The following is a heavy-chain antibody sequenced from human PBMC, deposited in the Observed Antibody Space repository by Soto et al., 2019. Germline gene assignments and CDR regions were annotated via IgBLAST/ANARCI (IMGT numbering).Heavy chain of an antibody. CDR1: GGSIISVGYS. D-gene: IGHD3-16*01. J-gene: IGHJ4*02. CDR3: ARGPPFH. CDR2: IYHSGST. Sequence: PSDTLSLTCAVSGGSIISVGYSWSLIRQPPGKGLEWIGYIYHSGSTYYNPSLKSRVTISVDRSKNQFSLKLSSVTAADTAVYYCARGPPFHWGQGTLVTVSS. V-gene: IGHV4-30-2*01.